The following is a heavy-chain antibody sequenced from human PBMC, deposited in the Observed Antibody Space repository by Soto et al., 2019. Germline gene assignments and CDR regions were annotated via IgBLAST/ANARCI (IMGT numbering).Heavy chain of an antibody. CDR1: GGSISSGDFF. CDR3: XXXGMTTVTTGSI. J-gene: IGHJ3*02. V-gene: IGHV4-30-4*01. Sequence: QVQLQESGPGLVKPSQTLSLTCTVSGGSISSGDFFWTWIRQPPGKGLEWIGYVYYSGSTYYNPXXXXXXXXXXXXXXXXXXXXXXXXXXXXXXXXXXXXXGMTTVTTGSIWGQGTMVTVS. CDR2: VYYSGST. D-gene: IGHD4-17*01.